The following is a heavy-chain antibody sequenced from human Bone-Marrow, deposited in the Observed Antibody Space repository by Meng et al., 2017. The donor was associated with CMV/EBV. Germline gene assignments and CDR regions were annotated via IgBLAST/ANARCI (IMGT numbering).Heavy chain of an antibody. CDR3: ARGGRHDAFDI. J-gene: IGHJ3*02. CDR1: GYTFSSYG. Sequence: ASVKVSCKASGYTFSSYGVTWMRQAPGQGLEWMGWINPNSGGTNYAQKFQGRVTMTRDTSISTAYMELSRLRSDDTAVYYCARGGRHDAFDIWGQGTMVTVSS. CDR2: INPNSGGT. V-gene: IGHV1-2*02. D-gene: IGHD1-26*01.